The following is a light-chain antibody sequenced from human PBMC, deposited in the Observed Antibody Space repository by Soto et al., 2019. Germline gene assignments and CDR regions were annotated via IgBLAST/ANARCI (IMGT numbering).Light chain of an antibody. V-gene: IGKV3-15*01. J-gene: IGKJ1*01. Sequence: EIVMTQSPVTLSVSPGERATLSCRASQSVSSNLAWYQQKPGQAPRLLIHGSSTRATGIPARIRGSGSGPEFTLTISSLQSEDFAVYYCQQYNNWPPWTFGQGTKVEIK. CDR3: QQYNNWPPWT. CDR2: GSS. CDR1: QSVSSN.